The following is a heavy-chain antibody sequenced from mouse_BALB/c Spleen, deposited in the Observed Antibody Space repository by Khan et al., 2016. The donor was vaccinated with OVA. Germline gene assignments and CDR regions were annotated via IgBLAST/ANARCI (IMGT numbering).Heavy chain of an antibody. CDR3: ARPSTAAAMDY. CDR2: ISTYYGDA. CDR1: GYTFTDYA. J-gene: IGHJ4*01. D-gene: IGHD1-2*01. V-gene: IGHV1S137*01. Sequence: QVQLKQSGAELVRPGASVKISCKGSGYTFTDYAMHWVKQSHAQSLEWIGVISTYYGDASYNQKFKGKATMTVDKSSSTAYMELARLTSEDSAIYYCARPSTAAAMDYWGQGTSVTVSA.